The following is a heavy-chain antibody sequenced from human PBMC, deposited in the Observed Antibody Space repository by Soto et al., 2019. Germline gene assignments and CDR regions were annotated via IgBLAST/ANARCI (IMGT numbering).Heavy chain of an antibody. Sequence: PGGSLRLSCAASGFTFGSYAMSWVRQAPGKGHEWVTANSDRGGSTYYADSVKGRFTIARDNAKNTLNLQMYNLRAENTAVYYCAKVHLRMVAPQYYVDVWGKGTTVTVTS. CDR3: AKVHLRMVAPQYYVDV. J-gene: IGHJ6*03. CDR1: GFTFGSYA. CDR2: NSDRGGST. V-gene: IGHV3-23*01. D-gene: IGHD3-16*01.